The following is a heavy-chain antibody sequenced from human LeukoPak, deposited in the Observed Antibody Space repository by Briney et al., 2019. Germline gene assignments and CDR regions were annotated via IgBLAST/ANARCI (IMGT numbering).Heavy chain of an antibody. CDR3: ARGIKATQPSQGLWRSRGPDVGYYYMDV. J-gene: IGHJ6*03. CDR1: GGSISSYY. CDR2: IYYSGST. D-gene: IGHD2-21*01. Sequence: SETLSLTCTVSGGSISSYYWSWVRQPPGKGLEWLGYIYYSGSTNFNPSLKSRVTISVDTSKNQFSLKLSSVTAAATAVYYCARGIKATQPSQGLWRSRGPDVGYYYMDVWGKGTTVTVSS. V-gene: IGHV4-59*01.